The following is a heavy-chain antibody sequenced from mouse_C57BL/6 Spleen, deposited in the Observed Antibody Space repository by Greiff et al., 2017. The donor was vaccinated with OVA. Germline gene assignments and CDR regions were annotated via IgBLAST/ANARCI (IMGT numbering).Heavy chain of an antibody. CDR2: ISYDGSN. D-gene: IGHD4-1*02. Sequence: EVHLVESGPGLVKPSQSLSLTCSVTGYSITSGYYWNWIRQFPGNKLEWMGYISYDGSNNYNPSLKNRISITRDTSKNQFFLKLNSVTTEDTATYYCASEAPNWDNFDVWGTGTTVTVSS. J-gene: IGHJ1*03. V-gene: IGHV3-6*01. CDR3: ASEAPNWDNFDV. CDR1: GYSITSGYY.